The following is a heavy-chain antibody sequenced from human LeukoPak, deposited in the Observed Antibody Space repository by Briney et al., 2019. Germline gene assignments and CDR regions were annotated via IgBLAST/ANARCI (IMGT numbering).Heavy chain of an antibody. Sequence: ETLSLTCTVSGGSISSYYWSWIRQPAGKGLEWIGRIYTSGSTNYNPSLKSRVTISVDTSKNQFSLKLSSVTAADTAVYYCARGNRGGLAAAVFDYWGQGTLVTVSS. CDR1: GGSISSYY. CDR3: ARGNRGGLAAAVFDY. CDR2: IYTSGST. D-gene: IGHD6-13*01. J-gene: IGHJ4*02. V-gene: IGHV4-4*07.